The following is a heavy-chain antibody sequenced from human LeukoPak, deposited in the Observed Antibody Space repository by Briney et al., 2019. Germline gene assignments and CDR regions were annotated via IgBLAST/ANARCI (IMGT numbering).Heavy chain of an antibody. CDR1: GFTFSSYA. D-gene: IGHD2-21*02. CDR2: ISYDGSNK. Sequence: PGRSLRLSCAASGFTFSSYAMHWVRQAPGKGLEWVAVISYDGSNKYYADSVKGRFTISRDNSKNTLYLQMNSLRAEDTAVYYCERDRKLLFGVWTAFDIWGQGTMVTVSS. J-gene: IGHJ3*02. V-gene: IGHV3-30-3*01. CDR3: ERDRKLLFGVWTAFDI.